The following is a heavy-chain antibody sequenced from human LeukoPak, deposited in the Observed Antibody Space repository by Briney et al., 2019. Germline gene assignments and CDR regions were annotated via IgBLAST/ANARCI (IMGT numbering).Heavy chain of an antibody. J-gene: IGHJ4*02. CDR2: IKQDGSER. V-gene: IGHV3-7*01. CDR3: ASDSGELGSPLPFAY. D-gene: IGHD1-7*01. Sequence: GGSLRLSCAGSGFTFSSYWMSWVRQAPGKGLEWVANIKQDGSERFYVDSVKGRFTISRDNAKNSLYLQMNSLRAEDTAVYYCASDSGELGSPLPFAYWGQGTLVTVSS. CDR1: GFTFSSYW.